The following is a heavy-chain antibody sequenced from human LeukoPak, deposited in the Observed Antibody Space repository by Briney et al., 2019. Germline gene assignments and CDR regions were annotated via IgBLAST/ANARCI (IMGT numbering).Heavy chain of an antibody. CDR3: ARVYDSRPIVDY. V-gene: IGHV4-31*03. CDR2: IYYSGST. Sequence: PSETLSLTCTVSGGSISSGGYYWSWIRQHPGKGLEWIGYIYYSGSTYYNPPLKSRVTISVDTSKNQFSLKLSSVTAADTAVYHCARVYDSRPIVDYWGQGTLVTVSS. CDR1: GGSISSGGYY. J-gene: IGHJ4*02. D-gene: IGHD3-22*01.